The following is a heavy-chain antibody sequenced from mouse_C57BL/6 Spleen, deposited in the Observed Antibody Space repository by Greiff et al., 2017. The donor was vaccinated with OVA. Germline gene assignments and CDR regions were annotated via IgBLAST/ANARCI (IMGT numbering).Heavy chain of an antibody. Sequence: QVQLQQSGAELAKPGASVKLSCKASGYTFTSYWMHWVKQRPGQGLEWIGYINPSSGYTKYNQKFKDKATLTADKASSTAYMQLSSLTYEDSAVYYCARGYGNYVNAMDYWGQGTSVTVSS. D-gene: IGHD2-10*02. CDR1: GYTFTSYW. CDR3: ARGYGNYVNAMDY. V-gene: IGHV1-7*01. CDR2: INPSSGYT. J-gene: IGHJ4*01.